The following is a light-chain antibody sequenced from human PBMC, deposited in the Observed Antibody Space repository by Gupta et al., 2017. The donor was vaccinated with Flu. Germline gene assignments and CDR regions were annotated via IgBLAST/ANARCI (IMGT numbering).Light chain of an antibody. CDR2: LGS. CDR1: QSLLHSNGYNY. J-gene: IGKJ3*01. V-gene: IGKV2-28*01. CDR3: MQDLQLLFT. Sequence: DIVMTQSPLSLPVTLGEPASISCRSSQSLLHSNGYNYLDWYLQKPGQSPQLLIYLGSNRASGVPDRFSGSGSGTDFTLKISRVEAEDVGVYYCMQDLQLLFTFGPGTKVDI.